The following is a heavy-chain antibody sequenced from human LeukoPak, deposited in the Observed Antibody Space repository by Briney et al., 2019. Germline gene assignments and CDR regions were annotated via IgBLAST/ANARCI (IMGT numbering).Heavy chain of an antibody. V-gene: IGHV4-59*01. CDR1: GGSISRYY. CDR2: IYYIGSA. D-gene: IGHD1-26*01. J-gene: IGHJ4*02. CDR3: ARDREGLIDY. Sequence: KPSETLSLTCTVSGGSISRYYWSWIRQPPGKGLEWIGFIYYIGSASYNPSLKSRVAISVDTSKSQFSLELSSVTAADTAVYYCARDREGLIDYWGQGTLVTVSS.